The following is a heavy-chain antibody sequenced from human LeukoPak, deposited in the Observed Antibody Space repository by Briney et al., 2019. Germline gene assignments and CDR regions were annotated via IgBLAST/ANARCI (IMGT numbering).Heavy chain of an antibody. CDR1: GGSFSDYY. J-gene: IGHJ5*02. Sequence: SETQFLTCAVYGGSFSDYYWSWIRQPPGKGLEWIGEINHSGSTNYNPSLKSRVTISVDTSKNQFSLKLSSVTAADTAVYYCARVRRLGYCSSTSCSRGTNWFDPWGQGTLVTVSS. V-gene: IGHV4-34*01. CDR2: INHSGST. D-gene: IGHD2-2*01. CDR3: ARVRRLGYCSSTSCSRGTNWFDP.